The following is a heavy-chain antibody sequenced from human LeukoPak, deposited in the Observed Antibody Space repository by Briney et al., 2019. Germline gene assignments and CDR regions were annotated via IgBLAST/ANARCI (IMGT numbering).Heavy chain of an antibody. D-gene: IGHD1-26*01. J-gene: IGHJ5*02. CDR2: VDPDDGQR. Sequence: WASVKVSCKISGYTLNDISMHWVRQPPGKGLEWMGGVDPDDGQRVYAQKFQGRVTMTEDTSTNTAYMELSRLRSEDTAVYYCAAVSGHYTLLDAWGQGALVTVST. V-gene: IGHV1-24*01. CDR1: GYTLNDIS. CDR3: AAVSGHYTLLDA.